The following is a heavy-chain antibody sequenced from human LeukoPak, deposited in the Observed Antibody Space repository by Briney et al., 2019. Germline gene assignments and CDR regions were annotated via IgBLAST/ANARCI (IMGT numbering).Heavy chain of an antibody. CDR2: MSPNSGNT. D-gene: IGHD3-9*01. CDR3: ARGGEYYDILTGYYRTAGFDY. V-gene: IGHV1-8*01. Sequence: GASVKVSCKASGYTFTSYDINWVRQATGQGLEWMGWMSPNSGNTGYAQKFQGRVTMTRNTSISTAYMELSSLRSEDTAVYYCARGGEYYDILTGYYRTAGFDYWGQGTLVTVSS. J-gene: IGHJ4*02. CDR1: GYTFTSYD.